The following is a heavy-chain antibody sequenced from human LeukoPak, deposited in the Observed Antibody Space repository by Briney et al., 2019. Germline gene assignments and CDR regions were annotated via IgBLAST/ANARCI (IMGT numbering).Heavy chain of an antibody. Sequence: SVKVSCKASGGTFTSYAISWVRQAPGQGLEWMGGIIPIFGTANYAQKFQGRVTITADESTSTAYMELSSLRSEDTAVYYCAREARGYYYDSSGYFWGQGTLVTVSS. CDR1: GGTFTSYA. J-gene: IGHJ4*02. V-gene: IGHV1-69*13. CDR2: IIPIFGTA. CDR3: AREARGYYYDSSGYF. D-gene: IGHD3-22*01.